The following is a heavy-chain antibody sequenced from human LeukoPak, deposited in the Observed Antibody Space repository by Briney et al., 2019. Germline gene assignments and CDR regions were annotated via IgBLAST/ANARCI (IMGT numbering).Heavy chain of an antibody. J-gene: IGHJ5*02. CDR1: GFTFSSYW. CDR2: INTVGSST. D-gene: IGHD2-2*01. V-gene: IGHV3-74*01. Sequence: GGSLRLSCAVSGFTFSSYWMHWVRQAPGKGLVWVSRINTVGSSTSYADSVKGRFTISRDNGKNTLYLQMNSLRAEDTAVYYCATSTAGYNCFDPWGQGTLVTVSS. CDR3: ATSTAGYNCFDP.